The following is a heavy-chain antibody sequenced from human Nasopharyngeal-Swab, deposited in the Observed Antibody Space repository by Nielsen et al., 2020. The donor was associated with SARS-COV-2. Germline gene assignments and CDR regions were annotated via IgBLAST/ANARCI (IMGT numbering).Heavy chain of an antibody. CDR2: ISWNSGSI. V-gene: IGHV3-9*01. D-gene: IGHD6-13*01. Sequence: GGSLRLSCAASGFTFDDYAMHWVRQAPGKGLEWVSGISWNSGSIGYADSVKGRFTISRDNAKNSLYLQMNSLRAEDTALYYCAAAGTTYYYYGMDVWGQGTTVTVSS. CDR1: GFTFDDYA. CDR3: AAAGTTYYYYGMDV. J-gene: IGHJ6*02.